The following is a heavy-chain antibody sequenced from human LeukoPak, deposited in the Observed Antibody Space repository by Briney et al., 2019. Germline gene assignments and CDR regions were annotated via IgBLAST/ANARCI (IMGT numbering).Heavy chain of an antibody. CDR3: ARGHSSSSGSPDY. Sequence: GGSLRLSCAASGFTFSGSDMHWVRQASGKGLEWVGRIRNKANSYATAYAASVKGRFTISRDDSKNTAYLQMNRLRAEDTAVYYCARGHSSSSGSPDYWGQGTLVTVSS. CDR2: IRNKANSYAT. V-gene: IGHV3-73*01. J-gene: IGHJ4*02. D-gene: IGHD6-6*01. CDR1: GFTFSGSD.